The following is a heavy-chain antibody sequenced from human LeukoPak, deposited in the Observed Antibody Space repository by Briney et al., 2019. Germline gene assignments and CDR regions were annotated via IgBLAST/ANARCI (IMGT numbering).Heavy chain of an antibody. Sequence: SETLSLTCTVSGGSISSYYWSWIRQPPGKGLEWIGYIYYSGSTDYNPSLKSRVTMSVDMSTRQISLKLSSVTAADTAVYYCARAVGGDGSGSLWGPGTLVTVSS. CDR2: IYYSGST. D-gene: IGHD3-10*01. CDR3: ARAVGGDGSGSL. V-gene: IGHV4-59*01. J-gene: IGHJ4*02. CDR1: GGSISSYY.